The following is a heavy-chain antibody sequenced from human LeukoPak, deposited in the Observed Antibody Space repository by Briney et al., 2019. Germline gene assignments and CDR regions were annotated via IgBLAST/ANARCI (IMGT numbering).Heavy chain of an antibody. D-gene: IGHD4-17*01. Sequence: GGSLRLSCAASGFTFSSYSMNWVRQAPGKGLEWVSSISSSSYIYYADSVKGRFTISRDNAKNSLYLQMNSLRAEDSAVYYCARSVYGDDAFDIWGQGTMVTVSS. CDR2: ISSSSYI. CDR3: ARSVYGDDAFDI. V-gene: IGHV3-21*01. J-gene: IGHJ3*02. CDR1: GFTFSSYS.